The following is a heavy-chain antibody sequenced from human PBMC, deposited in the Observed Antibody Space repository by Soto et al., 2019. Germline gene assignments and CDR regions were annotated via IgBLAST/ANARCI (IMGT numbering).Heavy chain of an antibody. CDR2: LYPGPGT. V-gene: IGHV3-66*04. D-gene: IGHD2-21*01. CDR1: GFTVNANF. Sequence: EEQLVESGGGLGQPGGSLRLSCAVSGFTVNANFMNWVRQAPGKAPEWVAVLYPGPGTYYAGSVKGRFTFSREDSTNILFLHLSCMRAEDTAVYYCARQCGGASSNAFTVWGQGKMVTVSS. CDR3: ARQCGGASSNAFTV. J-gene: IGHJ3*01.